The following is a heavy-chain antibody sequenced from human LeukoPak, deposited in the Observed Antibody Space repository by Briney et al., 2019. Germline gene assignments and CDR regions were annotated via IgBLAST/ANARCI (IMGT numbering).Heavy chain of an antibody. V-gene: IGHV4-34*01. CDR2: INHSGST. Sequence: PSETLTLTCAVYGGSFSGYYWSWIRQPPGKGLEWIGEINHSGSTHYNPSLTSRVTISVDPSKKQFSLNLTSVTAADTAVYYCARGRYDILTGYLRSHYYYYMDVWGKGTTVTVSS. J-gene: IGHJ6*03. CDR1: GGSFSGYY. CDR3: ARGRYDILTGYLRSHYYYYMDV. D-gene: IGHD3-9*01.